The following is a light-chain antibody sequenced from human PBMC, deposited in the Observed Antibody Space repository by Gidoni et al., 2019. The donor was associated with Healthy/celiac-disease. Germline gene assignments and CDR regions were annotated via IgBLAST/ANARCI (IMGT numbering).Light chain of an antibody. V-gene: IGKV3-15*01. CDR2: GAS. Sequence: EIVMAPSPATLSVSPGESAPLPCRASQSLSSNLAWYQQKPGQAPRLLIYGASTRATGIPARFSGSGSGTEFTLTISSLQSEDFAVYYCQQYSNWPSLTFGGGTKVEIK. CDR1: QSLSSN. J-gene: IGKJ4*01. CDR3: QQYSNWPSLT.